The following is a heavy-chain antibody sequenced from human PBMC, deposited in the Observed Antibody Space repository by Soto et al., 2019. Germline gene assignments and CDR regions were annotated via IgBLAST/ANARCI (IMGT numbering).Heavy chain of an antibody. D-gene: IGHD6-19*01. CDR3: ARDRGYNTGWYGGALDF. V-gene: IGHV3-48*03. CDR1: GFTFNTYE. Sequence: EVQLVESGGGLVQPGESLRLSCAASGFTFNTYEMNWVRQAPGKGLEWVAYISSRGTSTFYADSVKGRFSISRDNDHDSVSLLMNKLRVDDTAVYYCARDRGYNTGWYGGALDFWGQGTLVTVSS. J-gene: IGHJ4*02. CDR2: ISSRGTST.